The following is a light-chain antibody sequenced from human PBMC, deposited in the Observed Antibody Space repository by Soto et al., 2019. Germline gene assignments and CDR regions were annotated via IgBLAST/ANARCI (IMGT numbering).Light chain of an antibody. V-gene: IGKV1-5*03. Sequence: DIQMTQSPSTLSAYVGDRVTITCRASQSISSWLAWYQQKPGKAPKLLIYKASSLERGVPSRFSGSGSGTEFTLTIFSLQPDDFATYYCQHYNSYSEAFGQGTKVDIK. CDR1: QSISSW. CDR2: KAS. CDR3: QHYNSYSEA. J-gene: IGKJ1*01.